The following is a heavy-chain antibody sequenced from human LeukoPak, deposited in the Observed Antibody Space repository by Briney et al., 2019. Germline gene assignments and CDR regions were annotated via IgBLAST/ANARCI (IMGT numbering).Heavy chain of an antibody. V-gene: IGHV3-30-3*01. CDR3: AREDEAGYYYYYGMDV. J-gene: IGHJ6*02. Sequence: GGSLRLSCAASGFTFSSYAMHWVRQAPGKGLEWVAVISYDGSNKYYADSVKGRFTISRDNSKNTLYLEMNSLRAEDTAVYYCAREDEAGYYYYYGMDVWGQGTTVTVSS. CDR1: GFTFSSYA. CDR2: ISYDGSNK. D-gene: IGHD6-13*01.